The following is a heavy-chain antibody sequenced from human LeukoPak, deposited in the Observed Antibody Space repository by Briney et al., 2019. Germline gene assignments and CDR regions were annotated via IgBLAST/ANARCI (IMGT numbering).Heavy chain of an antibody. Sequence: GGSLRLSCAGSGFTFSHYIMNWVRQAPGKGLEWVAVISYDGSNKYYADSVKGRFTISRDNSKNTLYLQMNSLRAEDTAVYYCARDSAELYYYDSSLWGQGTLVTVSS. J-gene: IGHJ4*02. CDR1: GFTFSHYI. D-gene: IGHD3-22*01. CDR2: ISYDGSNK. CDR3: ARDSAELYYYDSSL. V-gene: IGHV3-30-3*01.